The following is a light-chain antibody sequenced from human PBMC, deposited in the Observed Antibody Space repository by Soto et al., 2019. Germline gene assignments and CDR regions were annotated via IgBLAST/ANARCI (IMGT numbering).Light chain of an antibody. V-gene: IGKV3-15*01. CDR3: QQYNNWPRWT. J-gene: IGKJ1*01. Sequence: EIVMTQSPATLTVSPGERATLSCRASQSVDINLAWYQKKAGQAPRLLIYGASTRATAIPARFSGSGSGTEFTLTISSLQSEDFAVYYCQQYNNWPRWTFGQGTKVDI. CDR2: GAS. CDR1: QSVDIN.